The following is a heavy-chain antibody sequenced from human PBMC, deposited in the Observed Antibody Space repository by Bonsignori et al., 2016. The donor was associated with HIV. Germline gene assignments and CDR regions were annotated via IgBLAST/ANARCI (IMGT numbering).Heavy chain of an antibody. CDR1: GFTFSSYA. V-gene: IGHV3-30-3*01. CDR3: ARDRGIRDPFDI. D-gene: IGHD3-10*01. CDR2: ISYDGSNK. Sequence: GESLKISCAASGFTFSSYAMHWVRQAPGKGLEWVAVISYDGSNKYYADSVKGRFTISRDNSKNTLYLQMNSLRAEDTAVYYCARDRGIRDPFDIWGQGTMVTVSS. J-gene: IGHJ3*02.